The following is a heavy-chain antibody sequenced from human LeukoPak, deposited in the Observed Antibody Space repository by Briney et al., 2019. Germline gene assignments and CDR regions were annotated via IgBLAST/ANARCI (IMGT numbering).Heavy chain of an antibody. CDR2: INAGNGNT. CDR1: GYTFTSYA. D-gene: IGHD3-9*01. CDR3: ARDRTGRYFDWLLPPSWFDH. J-gene: IGHJ5*02. V-gene: IGHV1-3*01. Sequence: GASVKVSCKASGYTFTSYAMHWVRQAPGQRLEWMGWINAGNGNTKYSQKFQGRVTITRDTSASTACMELSSMRSEDTAVYYCARDRTGRYFDWLLPPSWFDHWGQGTLVTVSS.